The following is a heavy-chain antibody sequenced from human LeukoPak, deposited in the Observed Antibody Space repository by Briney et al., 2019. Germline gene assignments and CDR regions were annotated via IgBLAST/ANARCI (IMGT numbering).Heavy chain of an antibody. V-gene: IGHV4-59*01. J-gene: IGHJ4*02. Sequence: SETLLTCTVSGGSINNYYWSWIRQTPGKGLEWIGYIYYTGSATYNPSLKGRVTMSVDASKNQFSLKLNSVTAADTAVYFCARDHHGSSFWGQGTLVAAPS. CDR2: IYYTGSA. CDR1: GGSINNYY. D-gene: IGHD6-13*01. CDR3: ARDHHGSSF.